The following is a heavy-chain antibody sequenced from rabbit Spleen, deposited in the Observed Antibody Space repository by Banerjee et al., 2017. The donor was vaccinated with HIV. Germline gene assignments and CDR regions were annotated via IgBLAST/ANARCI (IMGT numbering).Heavy chain of an antibody. D-gene: IGHD1-1*01. V-gene: IGHV1S40*01. Sequence: QSLEESGGDLVKPEGSLTLTCKASGFSFSDRDVMCWVRQAPGKGLEWIACINTVTGKTVYASWAKGRFIMSRTSSTTVTLQMTSLTAADTTTYFCARDTSSSFSSYGMDLWGPGTLVTVS. CDR2: INTVTGKT. CDR1: GFSFSDRDV. CDR3: ARDTSSSFSSYGMDL. J-gene: IGHJ6*01.